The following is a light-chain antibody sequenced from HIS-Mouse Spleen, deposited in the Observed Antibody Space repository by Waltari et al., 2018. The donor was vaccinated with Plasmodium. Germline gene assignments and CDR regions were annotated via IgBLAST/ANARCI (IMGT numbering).Light chain of an antibody. CDR3: QQDYNLPYT. J-gene: IGKJ2*01. Sequence: VMTQSPATLSLSPGERATLSCRASQSVSSSYFSWYQQKPGQAPGLLIYGASTRATGIPARFSGSGSGTDFTLTISSLQPEDFAVYYCQQDYNLPYTFGQGTKLEIK. CDR2: GAS. V-gene: IGKV3D-7*01. CDR1: QSVSSSY.